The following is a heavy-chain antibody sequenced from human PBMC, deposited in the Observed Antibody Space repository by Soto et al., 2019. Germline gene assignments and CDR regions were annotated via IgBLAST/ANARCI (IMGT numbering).Heavy chain of an antibody. D-gene: IGHD1-26*01. Sequence: QVQLVQSGAEVKQPGASVKVSCKASGYTFTSYGISWVRQAPGQGLEWMGWISANNGNTNYAQKLQGRVTMTTDTSTSTAYTELRSLRSDDTAVYYCARDRGSYALDYWGQGTLVTVSS. CDR1: GYTFTSYG. V-gene: IGHV1-18*01. CDR2: ISANNGNT. J-gene: IGHJ4*02. CDR3: ARDRGSYALDY.